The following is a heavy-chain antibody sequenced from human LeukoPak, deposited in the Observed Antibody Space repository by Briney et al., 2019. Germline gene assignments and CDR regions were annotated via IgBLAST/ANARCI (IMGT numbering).Heavy chain of an antibody. V-gene: IGHV3-33*01. CDR3: ARDVGVTMTGSDY. Sequence: GRSLRLSCAASGFTFSTYGMHWVRQAPGKGLEWVAVIWYDGGNKYYADSVKGRFTISRDNSKNTLYLQMNSLRPEDTAVYYCARDVGVTMTGSDYWGQGTLVTVSS. J-gene: IGHJ4*02. CDR2: IWYDGGNK. D-gene: IGHD3-22*01. CDR1: GFTFSTYG.